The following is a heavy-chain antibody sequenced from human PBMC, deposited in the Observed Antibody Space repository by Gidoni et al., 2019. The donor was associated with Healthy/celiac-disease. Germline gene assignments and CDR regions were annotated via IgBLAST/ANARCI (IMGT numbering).Heavy chain of an antibody. CDR1: GGPISSYY. V-gene: IGHV4-59*01. J-gene: IGHJ4*02. CDR2: IYYSGST. Sequence: QVQLQESGPGLVKPSETLSLTCTVSGGPISSYYWSWIRQPPGKGLEWIGYIYYSGSTNYSPSLKSRVTISVDTSKNQFSLKLSSVTAADTAVYYCARGGYCSGGSCYSGVDYWGQGTLVTVSS. D-gene: IGHD2-15*01. CDR3: ARGGYCSGGSCYSGVDY.